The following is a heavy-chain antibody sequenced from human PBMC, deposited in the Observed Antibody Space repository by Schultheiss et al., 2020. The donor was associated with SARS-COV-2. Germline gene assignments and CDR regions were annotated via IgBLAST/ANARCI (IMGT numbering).Heavy chain of an antibody. J-gene: IGHJ4*02. CDR2: IYSGGST. D-gene: IGHD2-15*01. CDR3: ASGTLGYCSGGRCRGRDY. CDR1: GFTVSSNY. V-gene: IGHV3-66*01. Sequence: GGSLRLSCAASGFTVSSNYMSWVRQAPGKGLEWVSVIYSGGSTYYADSVKGRFTISRDNSKNTLYLQMNSLRAEDTAVYYCASGTLGYCSGGRCRGRDYWGQGTLVTVSS.